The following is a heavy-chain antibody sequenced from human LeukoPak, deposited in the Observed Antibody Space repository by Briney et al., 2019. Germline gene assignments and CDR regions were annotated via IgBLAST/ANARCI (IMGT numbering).Heavy chain of an antibody. V-gene: IGHV4-34*01. D-gene: IGHD6-13*01. CDR3: ARELDSSSWSGGRVWFDP. CDR1: GGSFSGYY. Sequence: PSETLSLTCAVYGGSFSGYYWSWIRQPPGKGLEWIGEINHSGSTNYNPSLKSRVTISVDTSKNQFSLKLSSVTAADTAVYYCARELDSSSWSGGRVWFDPWGHGTLVTVSS. J-gene: IGHJ5*02. CDR2: INHSGST.